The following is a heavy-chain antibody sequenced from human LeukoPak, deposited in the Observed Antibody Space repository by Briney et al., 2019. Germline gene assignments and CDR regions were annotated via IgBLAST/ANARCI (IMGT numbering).Heavy chain of an antibody. CDR3: ARVAKERVGGVYYFDY. J-gene: IGHJ4*02. V-gene: IGHV3-13*01. D-gene: IGHD1-1*01. CDR2: IGTAGDT. CDR1: GFTFSDYD. Sequence: GGSLRLSCAASGFTFSDYDMHWVRQATGRGLEWVSSIGTAGDTYYTGSVKGRFTISRENAKNSLYLQMNSLRAGDTAVYYCARVAKERVGGVYYFDYWGQGTLVTVSS.